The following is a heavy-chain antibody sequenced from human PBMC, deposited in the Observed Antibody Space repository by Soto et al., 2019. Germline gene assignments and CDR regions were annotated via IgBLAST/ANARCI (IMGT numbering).Heavy chain of an antibody. Sequence: EVQLVESGGGLMQPGGSLRLSCAASRFTFSSYGMNWVRQAPGKGLEWVSYISSSSTTIYYAESVKGRFTISRDNAKNSLYLQMNSLRDEDTAVYYCARDMGLIMAGTLHYYGMDVWGQGTTVTVSS. J-gene: IGHJ6*02. V-gene: IGHV3-48*02. CDR1: RFTFSSYG. CDR3: ARDMGLIMAGTLHYYGMDV. D-gene: IGHD6-19*01. CDR2: ISSSSTTI.